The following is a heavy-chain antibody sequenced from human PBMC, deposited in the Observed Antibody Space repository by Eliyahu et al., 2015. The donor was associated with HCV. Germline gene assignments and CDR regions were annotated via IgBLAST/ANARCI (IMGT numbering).Heavy chain of an antibody. J-gene: IGHJ4*02. D-gene: IGHD3-10*01. CDR2: IKQDGSEK. Sequence: EVQLVESGGGLVQPGGSLRLSXAAXGFTFSSYWMSWVRQAPGKGLEWVANIKQDGSEKYYVDSVKGRFTISRDNAKNSLYLQMNSLRAEDTAVYYCARALDGSGSYSSDYWGQGTLVTVSS. CDR1: GFTFSSYW. CDR3: ARALDGSGSYSSDY. V-gene: IGHV3-7*01.